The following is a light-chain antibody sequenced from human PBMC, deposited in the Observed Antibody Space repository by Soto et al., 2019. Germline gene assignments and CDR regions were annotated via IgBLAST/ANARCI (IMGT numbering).Light chain of an antibody. J-gene: IGKJ4*01. CDR2: GAS. CDR3: QQYDNWPPLT. V-gene: IGKV3-15*01. CDR1: QSVSTS. Sequence: EIVMTQSPDTLSVSPGERVTLSCRASQSVSTSLAWYQQKPGQAPRLLIHGASTRAAGIPARFSGSGSGTEFTLTISSLQSEDFAVYYCQQYDNWPPLTFGGGTKVEIK.